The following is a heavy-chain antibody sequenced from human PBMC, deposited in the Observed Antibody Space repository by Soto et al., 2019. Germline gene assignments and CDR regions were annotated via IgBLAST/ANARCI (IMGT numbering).Heavy chain of an antibody. V-gene: IGHV4-31*11. CDR3: ASAGSEYYFES. CDR2: MYYSGST. J-gene: IGHJ4*02. Sequence: SETLSLTCAFSVVSINTGGYYWSWIRQRPGEGLEWIGYMYYSGSTYYNPSLKSRVTISVDTSKNHFSLKLGSVTAADTAIYYCASAGSEYYFESWGQGTLVNVSS. CDR1: VVSINTGGYY. D-gene: IGHD1-26*01.